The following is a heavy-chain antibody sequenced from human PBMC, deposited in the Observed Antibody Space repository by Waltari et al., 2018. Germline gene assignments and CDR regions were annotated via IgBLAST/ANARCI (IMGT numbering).Heavy chain of an antibody. CDR3: ARELKRRGQLLYYFDY. D-gene: IGHD2-21*02. CDR1: GDSVSSNSAA. V-gene: IGHV6-1*01. CDR2: KYYRSKWYN. J-gene: IGHJ4*02. Sequence: QVQLQQSGPGLVKPSQTLSLPCAISGDSVSSNSAAWNWIRQSPSRGLGWLGRKYYRSKWYNDYAVSVKSRITINPDTSKNQFSLQLNSVTPEDTAVYYCARELKRRGQLLYYFDYWGQGTLVTVSS.